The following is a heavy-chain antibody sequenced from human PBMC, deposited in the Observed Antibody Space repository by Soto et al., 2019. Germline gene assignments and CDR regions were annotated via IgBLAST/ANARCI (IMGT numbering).Heavy chain of an antibody. D-gene: IGHD3-22*01. CDR3: ARTNYDSSGYSFDY. CDR2: IYYSGST. Sequence: LSLTCTVSGGSISSYYWSWIRQPPGKGLEWIGYIYYSGSTNYNPSLKSRVTISVDTSKNQFSLKLSSVTAADTAVYYCARTNYDSSGYSFDYWGQGTLVTVSS. CDR1: GGSISSYY. V-gene: IGHV4-59*01. J-gene: IGHJ4*02.